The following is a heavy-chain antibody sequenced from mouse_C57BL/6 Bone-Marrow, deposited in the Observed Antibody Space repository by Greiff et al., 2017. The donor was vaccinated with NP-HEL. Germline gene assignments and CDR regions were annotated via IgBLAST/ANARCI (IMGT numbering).Heavy chain of an antibody. J-gene: IGHJ3*01. CDR2: IYPGDGDT. Sequence: QVQLQQSGPELVKPGASVKLSCKASGYAFSSSWMNWVKQRPGKGLEWIGRIYPGDGDTNYNGKFKGKATLTADKSSSTAYMQLSSLTSEDSAVYFCARKGFYDYDATWFAYWGQGTLVTVSA. CDR3: ARKGFYDYDATWFAY. D-gene: IGHD2-4*01. CDR1: GYAFSSSW. V-gene: IGHV1-82*01.